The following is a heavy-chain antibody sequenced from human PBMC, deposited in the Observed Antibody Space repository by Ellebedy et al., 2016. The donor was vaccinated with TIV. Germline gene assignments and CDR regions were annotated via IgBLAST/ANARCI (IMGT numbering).Heavy chain of an antibody. CDR1: GFTFSSYA. Sequence: GGSLRLSXAASGFTFSSYAMSWVRQAPGKGLEWVSAISGSGGSTYYADSVKGRFTISRDNSKNTLYLQMNSLRAEDTAVYYCAKVPQDGVRGVSPFDYWGQGTLVTVSS. D-gene: IGHD3-10*01. J-gene: IGHJ4*02. V-gene: IGHV3-23*01. CDR3: AKVPQDGVRGVSPFDY. CDR2: ISGSGGST.